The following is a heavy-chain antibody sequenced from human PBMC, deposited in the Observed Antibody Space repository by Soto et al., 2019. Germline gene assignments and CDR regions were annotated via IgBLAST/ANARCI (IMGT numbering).Heavy chain of an antibody. CDR3: AKDLAVSRYGMDV. CDR2: ISGSGGST. CDR1: GFTFSSYA. J-gene: IGHJ6*02. Sequence: GGSLRLSCAASGFTFSSYAMSWVRQAPGKGLEWVSAISGSGGSTYYADSVKGRFTISRDNSKNTLYLQMYSLRAEDTAVYYCAKDLAVSRYGMDVWGQGTTVTVSS. V-gene: IGHV3-23*01. D-gene: IGHD6-19*01.